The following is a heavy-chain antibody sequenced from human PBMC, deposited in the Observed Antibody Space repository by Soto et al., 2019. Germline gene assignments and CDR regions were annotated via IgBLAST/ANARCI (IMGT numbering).Heavy chain of an antibody. V-gene: IGHV4-34*01. CDR2: INHSGST. Sequence: PSETLSLTCAVYGGSFSGYYWSWIRQPPGKGLEWIGEINHSGSTNYNPSLKSRVTISVDTSKNQFSLKLSSVTAADTAVYYCARGSPIAAAGYYYYYGMDVWGQGTTVTVSS. J-gene: IGHJ6*02. D-gene: IGHD6-13*01. CDR1: GGSFSGYY. CDR3: ARGSPIAAAGYYYYYGMDV.